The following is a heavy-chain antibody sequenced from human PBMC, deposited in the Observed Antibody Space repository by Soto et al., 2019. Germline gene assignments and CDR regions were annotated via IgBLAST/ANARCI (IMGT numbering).Heavy chain of an antibody. V-gene: IGHV3-23*01. CDR2: ISGSDDNT. CDR1: GFTFSNYV. Sequence: EVHLLDSGGGLVQPGGSLRLSCAASGFTFSNYVLSWVRQAPRKGLEWVSSISGSDDNTYYADSVKGRFTISRDSSKNTLFLQMISLRSEDTAVYYCANLTLVLALGFDYWGQGTLVTVSS. CDR3: ANLTLVLALGFDY. D-gene: IGHD3-10*01. J-gene: IGHJ4*02.